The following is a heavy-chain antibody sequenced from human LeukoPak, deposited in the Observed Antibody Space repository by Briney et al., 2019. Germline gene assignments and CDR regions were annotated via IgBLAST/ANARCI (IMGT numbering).Heavy chain of an antibody. J-gene: IGHJ3*02. CDR1: GYSFTSYW. CDR2: IYPGDSDT. CDR3: ARRPIDQYSSSWYLFHAFDI. D-gene: IGHD6-13*01. V-gene: IGHV5-51*01. Sequence: PGESLKISCKGSGYSFTSYWIGWVRQMPGKGLEWMGIIYPGDSDTRYSPSFQGQVTISADKSISTAYLQWSSLKASDTAMYYCARRPIDQYSSSWYLFHAFDIWGQGTMVTVSS.